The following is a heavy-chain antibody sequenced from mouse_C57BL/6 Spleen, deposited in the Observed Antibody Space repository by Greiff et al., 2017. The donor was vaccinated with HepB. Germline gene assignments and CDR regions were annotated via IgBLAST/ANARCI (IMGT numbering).Heavy chain of an antibody. V-gene: IGHV1-53*01. CDR1: GYTFTSYW. D-gene: IGHD3-2*02. J-gene: IGHJ2*01. CDR2: INPSNGGT. Sequence: QVQLQQSGTELVKPGASVKLSCKASGYTFTSYWMHWVKQRPGQGLEWIGNINPSNGGTNYNEKFKSKATLTVDKSSSTAYMQLSSLTSEDSAVYYCARGGSSGYGRGYYFDYWGQGTTLTVSS. CDR3: ARGGSSGYGRGYYFDY.